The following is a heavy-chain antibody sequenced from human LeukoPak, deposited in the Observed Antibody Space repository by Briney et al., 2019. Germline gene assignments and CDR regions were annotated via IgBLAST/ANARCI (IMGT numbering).Heavy chain of an antibody. CDR3: ARTTTPHYYGSGSYALGY. Sequence: GGSLRLSCAASGFTFSTYAMHWVRQGPGKGLEWVAVISYDGSNKFYADSVKGRFTISRDNSKNTLYLQMSSLSAEDTAVYYCARTTTPHYYGSGSYALGYWGQGALVTVPS. CDR2: ISYDGSNK. V-gene: IGHV3-30-3*01. CDR1: GFTFSTYA. D-gene: IGHD3-10*01. J-gene: IGHJ4*02.